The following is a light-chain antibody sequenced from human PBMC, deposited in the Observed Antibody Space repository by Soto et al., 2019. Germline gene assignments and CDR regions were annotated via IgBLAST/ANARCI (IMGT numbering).Light chain of an antibody. CDR2: EVS. CDR3: CSYAGSSTFYV. J-gene: IGLJ1*01. V-gene: IGLV2-23*02. Sequence: QSVLTQPASVSGPPGRSITISCTGTSSDVGSYNLVSWYQQHPGKAPKLMIYEVSKRPSGVSNRFSGSKSGNTASLTISGLQAEDEADYYCCSYAGSSTFYVFGTGTKVTVL. CDR1: SSDVGSYNL.